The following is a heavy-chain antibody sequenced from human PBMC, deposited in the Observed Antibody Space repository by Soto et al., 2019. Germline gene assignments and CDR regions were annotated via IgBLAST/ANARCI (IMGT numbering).Heavy chain of an antibody. CDR2: ISGSGGST. Sequence: VQLLESGGGLVQPGGSLRLSCAASGFTFSSYAMSWVRQAPGKGLEWVSAISGSGGSTYYADSVKGRFTISRDNSKNTLYLQMNSLRAEDTAVYYCAKRHDYGDYYYYYMDVWGKGTTVTVSS. V-gene: IGHV3-23*01. CDR1: GFTFSSYA. D-gene: IGHD4-17*01. J-gene: IGHJ6*03. CDR3: AKRHDYGDYYYYYMDV.